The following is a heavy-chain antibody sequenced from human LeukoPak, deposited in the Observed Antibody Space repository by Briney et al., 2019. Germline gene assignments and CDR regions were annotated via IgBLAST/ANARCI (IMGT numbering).Heavy chain of an antibody. D-gene: IGHD6-19*01. Sequence: PGGSLRLSCKGSGFSSGSYTLTWIRQAPGKGLEWVSSIDTSSGLIYYADSVKGRFTSSRDNANNSVYLQMNSLTVEGTAVYFCARDYSSGWFGKGAYWGQGTLVVVSS. CDR2: IDTSSGLI. CDR1: GFSSGSYT. CDR3: ARDYSSGWFGKGAY. J-gene: IGHJ4*02. V-gene: IGHV3-21*01.